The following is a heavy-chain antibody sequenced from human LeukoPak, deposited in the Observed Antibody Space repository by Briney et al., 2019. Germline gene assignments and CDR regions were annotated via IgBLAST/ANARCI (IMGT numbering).Heavy chain of an antibody. D-gene: IGHD3-3*01. CDR2: ISSNGGST. Sequence: PGGSLRLSCAASGFTFSSYAMHWVRQAPGKGLEYVSAISSNGGSTYYANSVKGSFTISRDNSKNTLYLQMGSLRAEDMAVYYCARSLSLFSFDYWGQGTLVTVSS. CDR1: GFTFSSYA. V-gene: IGHV3-64*01. CDR3: ARSLSLFSFDY. J-gene: IGHJ4*02.